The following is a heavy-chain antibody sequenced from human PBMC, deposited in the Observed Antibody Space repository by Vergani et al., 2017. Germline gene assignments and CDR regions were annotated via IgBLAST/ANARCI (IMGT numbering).Heavy chain of an antibody. J-gene: IGHJ6*02. CDR1: GYTFTSYG. CDR2: NSAYNGNT. V-gene: IGHV1-18*01. D-gene: IGHD6-6*01. Sequence: QVQLVQSGAEVKKPGASVKVSCKASGYTFTSYGISWVRQAPGQGLEWMGWNSAYNGNTNYAQKLQGRVTMTTDTSTSIAYMELRSLRSDDTAVYYCARDSYSSSGFRSHGMDVWGQGTTVTVSS. CDR3: ARDSYSSSGFRSHGMDV.